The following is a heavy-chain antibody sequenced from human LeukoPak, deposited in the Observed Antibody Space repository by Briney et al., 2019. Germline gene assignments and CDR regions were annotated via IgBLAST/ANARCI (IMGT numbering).Heavy chain of an antibody. J-gene: IGHJ4*02. Sequence: GGSLRLSCAASGFTFSSYGMHWVRQAPGKGREWVAVISYDGSNKYYAVSVKGRFTISRDNSKNTLYLQMNSLRAEDTAVYYCAKVAPTVTTVGPFDYWGQGTLVTVS. V-gene: IGHV3-30*18. CDR1: GFTFSSYG. D-gene: IGHD4-17*01. CDR3: AKVAPTVTTVGPFDY. CDR2: ISYDGSNK.